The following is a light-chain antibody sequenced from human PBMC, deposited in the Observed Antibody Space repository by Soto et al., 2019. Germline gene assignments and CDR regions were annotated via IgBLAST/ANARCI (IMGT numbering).Light chain of an antibody. CDR1: QSVTSY. CDR3: QQYSNWPWT. V-gene: IGKV3-15*01. CDR2: GAS. Sequence: EIVMTQSPATLSVSPGEKATLSCRASQSVTSYLAWYQQTPGQAPRLLIPGASARATDVPARFSGSGSGTEVTLTIISLQSEDFAVYYCQQYSNWPWTFGQGTKVEI. J-gene: IGKJ1*01.